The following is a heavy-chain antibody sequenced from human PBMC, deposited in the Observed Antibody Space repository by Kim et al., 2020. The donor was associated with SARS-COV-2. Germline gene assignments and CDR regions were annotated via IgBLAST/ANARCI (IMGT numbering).Heavy chain of an antibody. J-gene: IGHJ6*02. Sequence: ASVKVSCKASGYTFTSYYMHWVRQAPGQGLEWMGIINPSGGSTSYAQKFQGRVTMTRDTSTSTVYMELSSLRSEDTAVYYCARDDTPYDYYDSSGVGGGMDVWGQGTTVTVSS. CDR3: ARDDTPYDYYDSSGVGGGMDV. CDR2: INPSGGST. V-gene: IGHV1-46*01. D-gene: IGHD3-22*01. CDR1: GYTFTSYY.